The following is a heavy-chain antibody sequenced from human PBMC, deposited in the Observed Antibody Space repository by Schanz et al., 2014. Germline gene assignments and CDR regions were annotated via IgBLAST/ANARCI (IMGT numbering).Heavy chain of an antibody. CDR1: GFTFSAYY. D-gene: IGHD4-17*01. CDR2: ISGTGGDDT. CDR3: ARKMKLGVYGGKGHDSLDI. J-gene: IGHJ3*02. V-gene: IGHV3-23*01. Sequence: PGGSLRLSCAASGFTFSAYYMDWVRQAPGKGLLWVSSISGTGGDDTYYADSVKGRFTISRDNSKNTLFLQMNSLRAEDTAVYYCARKMKLGVYGGKGHDSLDIWGQGTMVTVSA.